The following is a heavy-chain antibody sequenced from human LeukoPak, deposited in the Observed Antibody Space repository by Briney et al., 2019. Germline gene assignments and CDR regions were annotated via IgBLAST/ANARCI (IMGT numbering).Heavy chain of an antibody. J-gene: IGHJ4*02. CDR3: ARSRSLGAHLDY. Sequence: SGTLSLTCAVSGGSFSSINWWTWVRPAPGKGLEWTGEIYHYGTTNYNPSLKGRVTISVDNSKNKFYLKFNSVTAADTAVYYCARSRSLGAHLDYWGQGTLVTVSS. CDR2: IYHYGTT. V-gene: IGHV4-4*02. CDR1: GGSFSSINW. D-gene: IGHD4/OR15-4a*01.